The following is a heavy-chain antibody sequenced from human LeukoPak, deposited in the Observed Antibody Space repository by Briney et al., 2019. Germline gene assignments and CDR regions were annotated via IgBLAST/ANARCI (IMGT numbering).Heavy chain of an antibody. J-gene: IGHJ4*02. Sequence: SETLSLTCAVYGGSFSGYYWSWIRQPPGKGLEWIGYIYYSGSTYYNPSLKSRVTISVDTSKNQFSLKLSSVTAADTAVYYCANNSGYYDFAVYWGQGTLVTVSS. CDR3: ANNSGYYDFAVY. CDR2: IYYSGST. V-gene: IGHV4-30-4*01. CDR1: GGSFSGYY. D-gene: IGHD3-22*01.